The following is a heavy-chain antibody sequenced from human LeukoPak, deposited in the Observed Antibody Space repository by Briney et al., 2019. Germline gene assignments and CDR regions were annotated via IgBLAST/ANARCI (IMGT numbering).Heavy chain of an antibody. Sequence: SETLSLTCTVSGGSISSYYWNWIRQPPGKGLEWIGYIYYNGSTNYNPSLKSRVTISVDTSKNQFSLKLSSVTAVDTAVYYCARKGGWWYFDYWGQGTLVTVSS. V-gene: IGHV4-59*12. CDR3: ARKGGWWYFDY. D-gene: IGHD6-19*01. CDR2: IYYNGST. CDR1: GGSISSYY. J-gene: IGHJ4*02.